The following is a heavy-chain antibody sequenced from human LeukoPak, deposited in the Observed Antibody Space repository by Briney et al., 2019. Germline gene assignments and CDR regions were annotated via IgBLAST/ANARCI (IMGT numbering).Heavy chain of an antibody. CDR3: AKDSSFPGSIWFGELLGVYDY. CDR2: ISGSGGST. J-gene: IGHJ4*02. D-gene: IGHD3-10*01. CDR1: GFTFSSYA. Sequence: PGGSLRLSCAASGFTFSSYAMSWVRQAPGKGLEWVSAISGSGGSTYYADSVKGRFTISRDNSKNTLYLQMNSLRAEDTAVYYCAKDSSFPGSIWFGELLGVYDYWGQGTLVTVSS. V-gene: IGHV3-23*01.